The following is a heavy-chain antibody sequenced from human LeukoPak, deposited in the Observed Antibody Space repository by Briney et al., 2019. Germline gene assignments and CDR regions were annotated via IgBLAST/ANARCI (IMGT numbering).Heavy chain of an antibody. J-gene: IGHJ4*02. V-gene: IGHV4-34*01. CDR2: INHSGST. CDR3: ASFSRGYYFDY. D-gene: IGHD5-12*01. CDR1: GGSFSGYY. Sequence: SETLSLTCAVYGGSFSGYYWSWIRQPPGKGLEWLGEINHSGSTNYNPSLKSRVTISVDTSKNQFSLKLSSVTAADTAVYYCASFSRGYYFDYWGQGTMVTVSS.